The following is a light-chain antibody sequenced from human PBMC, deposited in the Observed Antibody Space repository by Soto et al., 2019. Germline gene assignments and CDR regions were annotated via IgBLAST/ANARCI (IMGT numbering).Light chain of an antibody. J-gene: IGKJ1*01. CDR2: DTS. V-gene: IGKV3D-20*02. CDR3: QQYGASPWT. Sequence: HSPATLSLSTGERTNLSRRASQSGPNRRLAWSQQKPGQAPSLVISDTSIRATGIPDRFSGSGSWTDFTLIIGRLEPEDFLIYICQQYGASPWTFGQVTKVDI. CDR1: QSGPNRR.